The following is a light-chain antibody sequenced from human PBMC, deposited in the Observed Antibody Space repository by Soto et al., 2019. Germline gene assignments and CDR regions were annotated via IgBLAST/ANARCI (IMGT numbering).Light chain of an antibody. Sequence: VLAQSPGTLSLSPGERATLSCRASQTISSRYLTWYQQKSGQDPRLLIYGASSRATGIPDRFSGSGSGTDFTFTISRLEPEDVAVYYCHHSGNSHGTFGQGTKVEIK. V-gene: IGKV3-20*01. J-gene: IGKJ1*01. CDR1: QTISSRY. CDR3: HHSGNSHGT. CDR2: GAS.